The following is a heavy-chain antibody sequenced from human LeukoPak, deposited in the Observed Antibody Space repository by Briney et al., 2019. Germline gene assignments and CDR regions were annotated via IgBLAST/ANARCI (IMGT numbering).Heavy chain of an antibody. J-gene: IGHJ4*02. CDR3: ARGSNFDFSANIRWAFNY. Sequence: SETLSLTCAVYDGSFSDYFWSWIRQSPGRGLEWIGEINHSGTTNYNPSLKSRLTMLVDTSKNQLSLKLRSVTAADTAVYYCARGSNFDFSANIRWAFNYWGQGTLVTVSS. V-gene: IGHV4-34*01. D-gene: IGHD3/OR15-3a*01. CDR1: DGSFSDYF. CDR2: INHSGTT.